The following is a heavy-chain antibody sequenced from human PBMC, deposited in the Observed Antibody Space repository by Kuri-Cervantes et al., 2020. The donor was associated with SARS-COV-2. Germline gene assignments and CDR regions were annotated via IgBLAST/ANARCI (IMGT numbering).Heavy chain of an antibody. CDR1: GGSFSDYY. J-gene: IGHJ4*02. CDR2: INHSGST. CDR3: ARTRVYFDY. Sequence: GSLRLSCAVYGGSFSDYYWSWIRQPPGKGLEWIGEINHSGSTNYNPSLKSRVTISVDTSKNQFSLKLSSVTAADTAVYYCARTRVYFDYWGQGSLVTVSS. V-gene: IGHV4-34*01.